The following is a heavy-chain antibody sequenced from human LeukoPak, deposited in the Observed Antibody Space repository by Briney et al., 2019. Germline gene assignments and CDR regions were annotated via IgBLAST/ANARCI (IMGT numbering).Heavy chain of an antibody. Sequence: PGGSLRLSCAASGFTFSSYSMNRVRQAPGKGLEWVSSISSSSSYIYYADSVKGRFTISRDNAKNSLYLQMNSLRAEDTAVYYCYSSGYTRPAGYWGQGTLVTVSS. D-gene: IGHD3-22*01. CDR2: ISSSSSYI. CDR3: YSSGYTRPAGY. CDR1: GFTFSSYS. J-gene: IGHJ4*02. V-gene: IGHV3-21*01.